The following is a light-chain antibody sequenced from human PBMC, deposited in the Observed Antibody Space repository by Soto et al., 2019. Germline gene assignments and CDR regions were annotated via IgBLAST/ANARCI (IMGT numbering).Light chain of an antibody. CDR3: QQFGSSPIT. J-gene: IGKJ5*01. V-gene: IGKV3-20*01. Sequence: EIVLTQSPGTLSLSPGERATLSCMASQSVSISYLAWYQQKPGQAPRLLIYGASSRATGIPDRFSGSGSGTDFTLTISRLEPEDFAVYYCQQFGSSPITFGQGTRLEIK. CDR1: QSVSISY. CDR2: GAS.